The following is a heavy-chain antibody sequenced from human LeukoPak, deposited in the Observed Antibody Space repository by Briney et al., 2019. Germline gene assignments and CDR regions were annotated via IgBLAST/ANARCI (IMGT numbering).Heavy chain of an antibody. CDR2: IYHDERK. D-gene: IGHD5-24*01. CDR3: ARARRVGYSNWDY. CDR1: GFSVSSLY. Sequence: GSLRLSCAASGFSVSSLYMSWVRQAPGKGLEWVSVIYHDERKDYADSVRGRFTISRDNSKNTLYLQMNSLRVDDTAVYYCARARRVGYSNWDYWGQGTLVTVSS. V-gene: IGHV3-53*01. J-gene: IGHJ4*02.